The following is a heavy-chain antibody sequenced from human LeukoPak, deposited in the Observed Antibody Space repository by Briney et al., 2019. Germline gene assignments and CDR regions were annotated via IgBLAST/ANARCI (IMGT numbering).Heavy chain of an antibody. J-gene: IGHJ4*02. Sequence: GGSLRLSCAASGFTFSSYSMNWVRQAPGKGLEWVSAISGSGGSTYYADSVKGRFTISRDNSKNTLYLQMNSLRAEDTAVYYCAKNKDWNDEELDYWGQGTLVTVSS. V-gene: IGHV3-23*01. D-gene: IGHD1-1*01. CDR3: AKNKDWNDEELDY. CDR1: GFTFSSYS. CDR2: ISGSGGST.